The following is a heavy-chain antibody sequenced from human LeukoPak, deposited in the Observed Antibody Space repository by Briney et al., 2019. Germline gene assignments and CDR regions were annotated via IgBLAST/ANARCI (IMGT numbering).Heavy chain of an antibody. Sequence: ASVKVSCKASGYTFTGYYMHWVRHAPGQGLDWMGWINPNSGATDYAQKFQGRVTMTRDTSISTAYVELSSLRSDDTAVYYCAREDWGYGDRHWGQGTLVTVSS. CDR1: GYTFTGYY. CDR2: INPNSGAT. CDR3: AREDWGYGDRH. D-gene: IGHD4/OR15-4a*01. J-gene: IGHJ4*02. V-gene: IGHV1-2*02.